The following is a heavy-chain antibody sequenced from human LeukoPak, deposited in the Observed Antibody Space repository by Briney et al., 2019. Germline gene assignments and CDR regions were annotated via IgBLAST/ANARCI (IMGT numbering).Heavy chain of an antibody. V-gene: IGHV1-2*02. Sequence: ASVKVSCKASGYPFTDYYMHWVRQAPGQGLEWIGWIHPNSGDTNYAQKFQGSVTLTRDKSISTAYMELSWLRSDDTAVYYCARDLSYYGSGSYYFDYWGQGTLVTVSS. CDR1: GYPFTDYY. CDR2: IHPNSGDT. J-gene: IGHJ4*02. D-gene: IGHD3-10*01. CDR3: ARDLSYYGSGSYYFDY.